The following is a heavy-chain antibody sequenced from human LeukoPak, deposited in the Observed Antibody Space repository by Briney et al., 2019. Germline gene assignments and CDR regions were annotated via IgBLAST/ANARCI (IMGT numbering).Heavy chain of an antibody. V-gene: IGHV3-48*01. CDR1: GFTFSSYS. CDR3: ARDRPRAAAAGTLFDY. Sequence: PGGSLRLSCAASGFTFSSYSMNWVRQAPGKGLEWVSYISSSSSTIYYADSVKGRFTISRGNAKNSLYLQMNSLRAEDTAVYYCARDRPRAAAAGTLFDYWGQGTLVTVSS. CDR2: ISSSSSTI. D-gene: IGHD6-13*01. J-gene: IGHJ4*02.